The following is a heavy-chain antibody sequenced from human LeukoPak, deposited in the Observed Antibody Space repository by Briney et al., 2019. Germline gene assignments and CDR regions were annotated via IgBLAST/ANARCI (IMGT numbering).Heavy chain of an antibody. D-gene: IGHD5-18*01. V-gene: IGHV3-23*01. J-gene: IGHJ4*02. CDR2: ISGSGDTT. Sequence: GRSLRISRAASGLTFSNNAMSWVRQAPGKGLEWVSTISGSGDTTYYADSVKGRFTISRDNSKNTLYLQMNSLRAEDTAVYYCAKAKTQAMVLPGNYWGQGTLVTVSS. CDR1: GLTFSNNA. CDR3: AKAKTQAMVLPGNY.